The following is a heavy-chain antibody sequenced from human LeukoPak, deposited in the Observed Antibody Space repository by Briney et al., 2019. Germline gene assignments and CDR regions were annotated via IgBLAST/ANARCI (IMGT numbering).Heavy chain of an antibody. J-gene: IGHJ2*01. CDR1: GYTFTSYD. V-gene: IGHV1-18*01. CDR2: ISGYNGNT. D-gene: IGHD4-17*01. Sequence: ASVKVSCKASGYTFTSYDINWVRQATGQGLEWMGWISGYNGNTNYAQKLQGRVTMTTDTSTSTAYMELRSLRSDDTAVYYCARTVPTVTTYWYFDLWGRGTLVTVSS. CDR3: ARTVPTVTTYWYFDL.